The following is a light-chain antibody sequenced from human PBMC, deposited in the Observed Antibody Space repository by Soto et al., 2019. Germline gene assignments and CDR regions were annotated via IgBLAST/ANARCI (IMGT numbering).Light chain of an antibody. Sequence: TQYPATLPVSQGERVTLSCRASQSVGSNLAWFQQKPGQAPRLLMYAASTRPTSIAARFSGSGSGTDFTLTISGLEPEDSAVYFCQQYTGPPTTFGQGTRLEIK. CDR1: QSVGSN. CDR3: QQYTGPPTT. CDR2: AAS. J-gene: IGKJ5*01. V-gene: IGKV3-15*01.